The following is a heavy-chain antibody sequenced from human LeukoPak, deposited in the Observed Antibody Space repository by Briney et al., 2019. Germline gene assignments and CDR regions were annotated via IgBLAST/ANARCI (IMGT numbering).Heavy chain of an antibody. CDR1: GFTFSSYG. CDR2: ISYDGSNK. CDR3: AKDGDYGDLNFDY. Sequence: PGGSLRLSCAASGFTFSSYGMHWVRQAPGKGLEWVAVISYDGSNKYYADSVKGRFTISRDNSKNTLYLQMNSLRAEDTAVYYCAKDGDYGDLNFDYWGQGTLVTLSS. V-gene: IGHV3-30*18. J-gene: IGHJ4*02. D-gene: IGHD4-17*01.